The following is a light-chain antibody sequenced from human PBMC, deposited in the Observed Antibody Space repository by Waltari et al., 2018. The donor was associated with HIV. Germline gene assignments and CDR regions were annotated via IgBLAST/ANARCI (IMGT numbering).Light chain of an antibody. Sequence: SCRASQTVYINYLAWYQQKPGQAPRLLIAGASSRAYDTPDRCSGSGSGTDFTLSISRLEPEDSAVYFCQQYGTTPHTFGQGTKVEI. J-gene: IGKJ2*01. CDR1: QTVYINY. V-gene: IGKV3-20*01. CDR3: QQYGTTPHT. CDR2: GAS.